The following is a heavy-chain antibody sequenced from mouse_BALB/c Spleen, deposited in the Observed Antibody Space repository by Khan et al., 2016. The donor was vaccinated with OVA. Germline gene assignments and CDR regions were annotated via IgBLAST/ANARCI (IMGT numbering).Heavy chain of an antibody. D-gene: IGHD2-10*01. V-gene: IGHV2-6-1*01. CDR1: GFSLTNYG. CDR2: IWSDGST. J-gene: IGHJ4*01. Sequence: QVQLKESGPGLVAPSQSLSITCTISGFSLTNYGVHWVRQPPGKGLEWLVVIWSDGSTTYNSALKSRLTISKDNSESQGFLKMNSLQTDETAMYFCARQPYYHYNIMDYWGQGTSVTVSS. CDR3: ARQPYYHYNIMDY.